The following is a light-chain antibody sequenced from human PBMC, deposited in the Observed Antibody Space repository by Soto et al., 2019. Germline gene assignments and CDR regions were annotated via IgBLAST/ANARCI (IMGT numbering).Light chain of an antibody. J-gene: IGKJ4*01. CDR1: QSVSSL. CDR3: QQYGSSPRT. V-gene: IGKV3-20*01. Sequence: IVLTQSPATLSVSPGERPTFSCRASQSVSSLLAWYQQKPRQAPRLLIYDTSTRATGIPARFSGSGSGTDFTLTISRLEPEDFAVYYCQQYGSSPRTFGGGTKVDI. CDR2: DTS.